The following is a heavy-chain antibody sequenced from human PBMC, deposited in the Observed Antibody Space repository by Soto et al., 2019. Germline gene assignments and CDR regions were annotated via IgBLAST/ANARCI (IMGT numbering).Heavy chain of an antibody. D-gene: IGHD6-19*01. Sequence: SETLSLTCTVSGGSISSGVYYWSWIRQHPGKGLEWIGYIYYSGSTNYDPSLKSRVTISVDKSKNQFSLKLSSVTAADTAVYYCARVAVAGTRVDYWGQGTLVTVSS. J-gene: IGHJ4*02. CDR1: GGSISSGVYY. CDR3: ARVAVAGTRVDY. V-gene: IGHV4-31*03. CDR2: IYYSGST.